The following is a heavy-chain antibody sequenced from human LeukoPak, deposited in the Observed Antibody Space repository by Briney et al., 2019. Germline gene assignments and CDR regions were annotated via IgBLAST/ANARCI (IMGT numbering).Heavy chain of an antibody. CDR3: ARATYCGGDCYDY. V-gene: IGHV4-61*02. CDR2: IYTSGST. D-gene: IGHD2-21*01. Sequence: SETLSLTCTVSGGSISSGSYYWSWIRQPAGKGLEWIGRIYTSGSTNYNPSLKSRVTISVDTSKNQFSLKLSSVTAADTAVYYCARATYCGGDCYDYWGQGTLVTVSS. J-gene: IGHJ4*02. CDR1: GGSISSGSYY.